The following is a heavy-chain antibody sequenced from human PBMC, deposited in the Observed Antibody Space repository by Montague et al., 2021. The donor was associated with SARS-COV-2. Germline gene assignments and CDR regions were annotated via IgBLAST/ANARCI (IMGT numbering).Heavy chain of an antibody. CDR3: ARLGDGVVPSPILGVGPYYSYCYMDV. J-gene: IGHJ6*03. D-gene: IGHD3-10*01. V-gene: IGHV4-34*01. CDR1: GGSLSTYS. Sequence: SETLSLTRAVHGGSLSTYSWNWIRQPPGKGLEWIGEIHHGGSTNYNPSLKSRVTISADTSKNQFSLKLTSVAAADTAVYYCARLGDGVVPSPILGVGPYYSYCYMDVWGKGTTVTVSS. CDR2: IHHGGST.